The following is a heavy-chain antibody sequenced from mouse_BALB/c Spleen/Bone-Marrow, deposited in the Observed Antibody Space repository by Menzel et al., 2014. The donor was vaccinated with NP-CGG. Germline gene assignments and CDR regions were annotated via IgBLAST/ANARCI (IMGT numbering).Heavy chain of an antibody. J-gene: IGHJ1*01. CDR1: GYTFTSYV. CDR3: ARSLYGYDRYFDV. Sequence: VQLQQSGPELVKPGASVKMSCKASGYTFTSYVMHWVKQKPGLGLEWIGYINPYNDDTEYNEKFKGKATLTSDKSSSTAYMELSGLTSEDSAVFYCARSLYGYDRYFDVWGAGTTVTGSS. CDR2: INPYNDDT. D-gene: IGHD2-2*01. V-gene: IGHV1-14*01.